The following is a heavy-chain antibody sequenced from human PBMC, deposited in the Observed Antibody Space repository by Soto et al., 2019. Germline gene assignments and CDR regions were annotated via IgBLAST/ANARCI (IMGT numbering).Heavy chain of an antibody. V-gene: IGHV1-69*13. CDR3: ARAPYYDILTGYSIRADFDY. CDR2: IIPIFGTA. Sequence: GASVKVSCKASGGTFSSYAISWVRQAPGQGLEWMGGIIPIFGTANYAQKFQGRVTITADESTSTAYMELSSLRSEDTAVYYCARAPYYDILTGYSIRADFDYWGQGTLVTVSS. D-gene: IGHD3-9*01. CDR1: GGTFSSYA. J-gene: IGHJ4*02.